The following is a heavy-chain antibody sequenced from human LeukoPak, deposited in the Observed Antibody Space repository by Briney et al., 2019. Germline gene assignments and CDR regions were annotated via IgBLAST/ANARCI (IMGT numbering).Heavy chain of an antibody. CDR1: GFTVSSTY. D-gene: IGHD3-10*01. V-gene: IGHV3-53*01. CDR3: TKLKGWYGEGYFDY. Sequence: GGSLRLSCAASGFTVSSTYMSWVRQPAGKGLEWVSVIYTGGTTFYADSVKGRFTISRDNSKNTLYLQMNSLRADDTAVYYCTKLKGWYGEGYFDYWGQGTLVSVSS. CDR2: IYTGGTT. J-gene: IGHJ4*02.